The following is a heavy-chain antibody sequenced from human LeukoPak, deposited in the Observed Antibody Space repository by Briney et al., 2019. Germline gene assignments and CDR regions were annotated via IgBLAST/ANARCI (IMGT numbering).Heavy chain of an antibody. CDR3: ARAAYSSGWYAPTYFDY. Sequence: SETLSLTCTVSGGSISSSSYYWGWIRQPPGKGLEWIGYIYYSGSTNYNPSLKSRVTISVDTSKNQFSLKLSSVTAADTAVYYCARAAYSSGWYAPTYFDYWGQGTLVTVSS. CDR2: IYYSGST. CDR1: GGSISSSSYY. D-gene: IGHD6-19*01. J-gene: IGHJ4*02. V-gene: IGHV4-61*05.